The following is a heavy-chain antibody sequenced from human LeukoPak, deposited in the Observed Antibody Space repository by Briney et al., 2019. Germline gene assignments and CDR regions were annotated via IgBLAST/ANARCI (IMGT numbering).Heavy chain of an antibody. Sequence: SETLSLTCTVPGGFISSHYWSWLRQPPGKGLQWIGYMYFSGYTKCNPSLKSRLTISRDTSRNRFSLSLISVTPADTAVYYCGSVPMTLLFFDHWGKGSLVIVS. V-gene: IGHV4-59*11. D-gene: IGHD3-10*01. CDR3: GSVPMTLLFFDH. J-gene: IGHJ4*02. CDR2: MYFSGYT. CDR1: GGFISSHY.